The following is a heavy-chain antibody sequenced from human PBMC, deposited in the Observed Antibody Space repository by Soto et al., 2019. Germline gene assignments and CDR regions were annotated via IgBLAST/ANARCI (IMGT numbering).Heavy chain of an antibody. Sequence: QVQLQESGPGLVKPSQTLSLTCTVSGGSISSGDYYWSWIRQPPGKGLEWIGYIYYSGSTYYNPSLKSRVTISVDTSKNQFSLKLSSVTAADTAVYYCARVPVYYYDSSGYYFDYWGQGTLVTVSS. J-gene: IGHJ4*02. CDR1: GGSISSGDYY. CDR2: IYYSGST. V-gene: IGHV4-30-4*01. D-gene: IGHD3-22*01. CDR3: ARVPVYYYDSSGYYFDY.